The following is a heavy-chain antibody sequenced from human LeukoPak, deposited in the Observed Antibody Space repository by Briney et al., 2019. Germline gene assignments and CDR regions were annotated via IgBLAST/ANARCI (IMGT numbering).Heavy chain of an antibody. CDR1: GFRFSDAW. Sequence: PGESLRLSCEASGFRFSDAWMSWVRQAPGKGLEWLAISSSDGLGSHYADSVKGRFTISRDNSKNTLFLQMNSLRPDDTAVYYCVRDGQEFVTYRWLDPWGQGPLVTVST. CDR2: SSSDGLGS. D-gene: IGHD2-21*02. CDR3: VRDGQEFVTYRWLDP. J-gene: IGHJ5*02. V-gene: IGHV3-30*03.